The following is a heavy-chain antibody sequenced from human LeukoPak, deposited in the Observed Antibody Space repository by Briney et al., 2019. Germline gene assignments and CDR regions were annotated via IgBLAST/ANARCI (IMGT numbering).Heavy chain of an antibody. CDR3: ARGGGGAPAALRLYYYYYMDV. CDR1: GGTFSSYA. Sequence: GASVKVSCKASGGTFSSYAISWVRQAPGQGLEWMGGIITIFGTANYAQKFQGRVTITTDESTSTAYMELSSLRSEDTAVYYCARGGGGAPAALRLYYYYYMDVWGKGTTVTVSS. V-gene: IGHV1-69*05. D-gene: IGHD2-2*01. J-gene: IGHJ6*03. CDR2: IITIFGTA.